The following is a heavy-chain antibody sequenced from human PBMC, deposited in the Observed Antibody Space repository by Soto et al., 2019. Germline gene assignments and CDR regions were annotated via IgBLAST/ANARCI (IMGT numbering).Heavy chain of an antibody. CDR2: ISAYNGNT. CDR1: GYTFTSYG. CDR3: ARVAYDFWSGYPAIGYYYYGMDV. V-gene: IGHV1-18*01. D-gene: IGHD3-3*01. J-gene: IGHJ6*02. Sequence: QVQLVQSGAEVKKPGASVKVFCKASGYTFTSYGISWVRQAPGQGLEWMGWISAYNGNTNYAQKLQGRVTMTTDTSTSTAYMELRSLRSDDTAVYYCARVAYDFWSGYPAIGYYYYGMDVWGQGTTVTVSS.